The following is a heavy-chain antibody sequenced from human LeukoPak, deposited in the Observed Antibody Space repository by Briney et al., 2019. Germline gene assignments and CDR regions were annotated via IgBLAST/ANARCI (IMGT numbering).Heavy chain of an antibody. V-gene: IGHV3-74*01. Sequence: GGSLRLSCAASGFTNSSFWMHWVRQVPGKGLVWVSRNKGDGTSSSYADSVKGRFTISRDNAKNTIYLQLNSLRGDDTAVYYCMRDWRYYGMDVWGQGTTVTVSS. CDR1: GFTNSSFW. CDR3: MRDWRYYGMDV. D-gene: IGHD1-1*01. CDR2: NKGDGTSS. J-gene: IGHJ6*02.